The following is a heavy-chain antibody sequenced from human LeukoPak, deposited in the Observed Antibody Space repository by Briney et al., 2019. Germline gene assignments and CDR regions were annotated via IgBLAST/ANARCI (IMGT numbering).Heavy chain of an antibody. CDR3: AKDRSQYDYVWGSYYGY. J-gene: IGHJ4*02. D-gene: IGHD3-16*01. Sequence: AGSLRLSCAASGFTFSSYAMSWVRQAPGKGLEWVSAISGSGGSTYYADSVKGRFTISRDNSKNTLYLQMNSLRAEDTAVYYCAKDRSQYDYVWGSYYGYWGQGTLVTVSS. V-gene: IGHV3-23*01. CDR2: ISGSGGST. CDR1: GFTFSSYA.